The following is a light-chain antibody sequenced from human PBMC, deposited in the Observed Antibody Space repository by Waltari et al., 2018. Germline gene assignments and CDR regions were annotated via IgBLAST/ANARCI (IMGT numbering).Light chain of an antibody. CDR2: GAS. CDR1: QTVRTTY. Sequence: EIVLTQSPGTLSLSPGERAPLSCRASQTVRTTYLAWYQQKPGQAPTLRIYGASSRATGIPDRFSGSGSGTDFSLTISSLEPEDFAVYYCQQYDISPLTFGGGTKVEIK. CDR3: QQYDISPLT. V-gene: IGKV3-20*01. J-gene: IGKJ4*01.